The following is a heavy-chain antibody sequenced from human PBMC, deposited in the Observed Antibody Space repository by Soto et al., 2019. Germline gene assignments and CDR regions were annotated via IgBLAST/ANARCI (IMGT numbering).Heavy chain of an antibody. CDR2: IKQDGSEK. J-gene: IGHJ4*02. CDR3: AREGRVSPGYSSSCSAAPLDY. V-gene: IGHV3-7*01. D-gene: IGHD6-13*01. Sequence: GGSLRLSCAASGFTFSSYWMSWVRQAPGKGLEWVANIKQDGSEKYYVDSVKGRFTISRDNAKNSLYLQMNSLRAEDTAVYYCAREGRVSPGYSSSCSAAPLDYWGQGTLFTVSS. CDR1: GFTFSSYW.